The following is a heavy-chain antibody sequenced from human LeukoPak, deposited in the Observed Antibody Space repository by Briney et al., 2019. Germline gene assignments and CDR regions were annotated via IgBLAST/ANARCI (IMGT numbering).Heavy chain of an antibody. CDR2: INHSGST. CDR1: GGSFSGYY. Sequence: PSETLSLTCAVYGGSFSGYYWSWIRQPPGKGLEWIGEINHSGSTNYNPSLKSRVTISVDTSKNQFSLKLSSVTAADTAVYYCARDYYGSGSYYQLAYWGQGTLVTVSS. D-gene: IGHD3-10*01. V-gene: IGHV4-34*01. CDR3: ARDYYGSGSYYQLAY. J-gene: IGHJ4*02.